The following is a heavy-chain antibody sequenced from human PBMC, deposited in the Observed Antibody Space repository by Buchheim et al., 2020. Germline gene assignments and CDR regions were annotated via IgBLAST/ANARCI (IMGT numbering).Heavy chain of an antibody. J-gene: IGHJ5*02. CDR3: ARGGLINWFDP. V-gene: IGHV4-61*02. Sequence: QVQLQESGPGLVKPSQTLSLTCTVSGGSISSGSYYWSWIRQPAGKGLEWIGRIYISGTTNYNPSLKSRVTISVDPPNNQFSLKLSSVTAADTAVYYCARGGLINWFDPWGQGTL. D-gene: IGHD2-15*01. CDR1: GGSISSGSYY. CDR2: IYISGTT.